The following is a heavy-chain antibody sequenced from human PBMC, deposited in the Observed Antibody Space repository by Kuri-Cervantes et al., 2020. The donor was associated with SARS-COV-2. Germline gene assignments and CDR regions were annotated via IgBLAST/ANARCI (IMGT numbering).Heavy chain of an antibody. CDR3: ARVRIVVVIDAFDI. CDR1: GYTFTGYY. V-gene: IGHV1-2*02. Sequence: ASVKVSCKASGYTFTGYYMHWVRQAPGQGLEWMGWINPNGGGTNYAQKFQGRVTMTRDTSISTAYMELSRLRSDDTAVYYCARVRIVVVIDAFDIWGQGTMVTVSS. D-gene: IGHD3-22*01. CDR2: INPNGGGT. J-gene: IGHJ3*02.